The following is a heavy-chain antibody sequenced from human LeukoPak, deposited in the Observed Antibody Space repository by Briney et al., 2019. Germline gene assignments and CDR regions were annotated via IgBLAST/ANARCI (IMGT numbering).Heavy chain of an antibody. CDR2: IIPIFGTA. CDR3: ARDQNPLSYYYDSSGYYFDY. Sequence: SVKVSCKASGGTFSSYAISWVRQAPGQGLEWMGGIIPIFGTANFAQKFQGRVTLIADESTSTAYMELSSLRSEDTAVYYCARDQNPLSYYYDSSGYYFDYWGQGTLVTVSS. J-gene: IGHJ4*02. D-gene: IGHD3-22*01. CDR1: GGTFSSYA. V-gene: IGHV1-69*13.